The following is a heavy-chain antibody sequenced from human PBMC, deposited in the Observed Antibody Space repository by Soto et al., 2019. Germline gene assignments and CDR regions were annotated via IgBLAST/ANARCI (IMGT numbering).Heavy chain of an antibody. CDR1: GYSFPSYG. J-gene: IGHJ4*02. V-gene: IGHV1-18*01. D-gene: IGHD3-16*01. CDR2: VNPYNGNT. Sequence: QLHLVQSRAEVKKPGASVKVSCKASGYSFPSYGVTWVRQAPGQGLAWMGWVNPYNGNTNYAQKVQGRVTMTTDTATSTADMELRSLGSDDTAVYYCARGGGGDYLDYWGQGTLVTVSS. CDR3: ARGGGGDYLDY.